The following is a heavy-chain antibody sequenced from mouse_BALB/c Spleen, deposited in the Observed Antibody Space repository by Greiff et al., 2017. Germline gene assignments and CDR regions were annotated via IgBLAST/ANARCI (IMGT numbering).Heavy chain of an antibody. J-gene: IGHJ4*01. CDR1: GYTFTSYV. CDR2: INPYNDGT. D-gene: IGHD2-1*01. CDR3: AMAYGNYAMDY. V-gene: IGHV1-14*01. Sequence: VQLQQSGPELVKPGASVKMSCKASGYTFTSYVMHWVKQKPGQGLEWIGYINPYNDGTKYNEKFKGKATLTSDKSSSTAYMELSSLTSEDSAVYYCAMAYGNYAMDYRGQGTSVTVSS.